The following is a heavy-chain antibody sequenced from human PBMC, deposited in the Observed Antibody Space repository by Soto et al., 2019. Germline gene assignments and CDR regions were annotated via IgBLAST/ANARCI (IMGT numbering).Heavy chain of an antibody. Sequence: SQTLGLTCAISVDSVSSNSAACNCIRQSPSRGLEWLGXEYYRSKLYNDDALYVNSRININPDTSKNQFSMQMNYVTPEETDVHYCARDAAPSSAGYYYYYRMAVWAQGTTVTLSS. CDR1: VDSVSSNSAA. V-gene: IGHV6-1*01. CDR2: EYYRSKLYN. CDR3: ARDAAPSSAGYYYYYRMAV. J-gene: IGHJ6*02.